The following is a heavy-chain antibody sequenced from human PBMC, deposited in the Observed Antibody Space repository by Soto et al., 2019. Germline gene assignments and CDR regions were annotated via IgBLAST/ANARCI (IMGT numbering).Heavy chain of an antibody. J-gene: IGHJ6*03. D-gene: IGHD2-15*01. CDR2: ISSSSSYI. V-gene: IGHV3-21*01. Sequence: GGSLRLSCAASGFTFSSYSMNWVRQAPGKGLEWVSSISSSSSYIYYADSVKGRFTISRDNAKNSLYLQMNSLRAEDTAVYYCARRSPVAATDYYYYMDVWGKGTTVTVSS. CDR3: ARRSPVAATDYYYYMDV. CDR1: GFTFSSYS.